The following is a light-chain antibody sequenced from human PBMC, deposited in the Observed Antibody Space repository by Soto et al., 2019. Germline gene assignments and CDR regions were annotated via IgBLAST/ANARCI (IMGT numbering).Light chain of an antibody. CDR1: QSISSSN. J-gene: IGKJ2*01. CDR2: GAS. Sequence: EIVLTQSPGTLSLSPGERATLSYRASQSISSSNLAWYQQKPGQAPRVLIYGASSRATGIPDTFSGSGSGTDFTLTISRLEPEDFAVYYCQQYGSSPPYTFGQGTKLEIK. V-gene: IGKV3-20*01. CDR3: QQYGSSPPYT.